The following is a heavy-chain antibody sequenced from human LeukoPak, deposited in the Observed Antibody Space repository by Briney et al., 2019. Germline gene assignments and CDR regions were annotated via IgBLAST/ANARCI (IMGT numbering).Heavy chain of an antibody. Sequence: GASVKVSCKASGGTFSSYAISWVRQAPGQGLEWMGRIIPILGIANYAQKFQGRVTITADKSTGTAYMELSSLRSEDTAVYYCARAGYCSGGSCYSPSEYYYYYGMDVWGQGTTVTVSS. CDR2: IIPILGIA. CDR1: GGTFSSYA. D-gene: IGHD2-15*01. J-gene: IGHJ6*02. V-gene: IGHV1-69*04. CDR3: ARAGYCSGGSCYSPSEYYYYYGMDV.